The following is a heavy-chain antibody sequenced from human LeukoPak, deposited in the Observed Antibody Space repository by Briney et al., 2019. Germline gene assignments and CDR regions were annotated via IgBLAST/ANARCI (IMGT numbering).Heavy chain of an antibody. D-gene: IGHD3-10*01. CDR1: SGSISSGGYY. V-gene: IGHV4-31*03. CDR3: ARLVLWFGELLEGDHLDY. Sequence: SQTLSLTCTVSSGSISSGGYYWSWIRQHPGKGLEWIGYIYYSGSTYYNPSLKSRVTISVDTSKNQFSLKLSSVTAADTAVYYCARLVLWFGELLEGDHLDYWGQGTLVTVSS. J-gene: IGHJ4*02. CDR2: IYYSGST.